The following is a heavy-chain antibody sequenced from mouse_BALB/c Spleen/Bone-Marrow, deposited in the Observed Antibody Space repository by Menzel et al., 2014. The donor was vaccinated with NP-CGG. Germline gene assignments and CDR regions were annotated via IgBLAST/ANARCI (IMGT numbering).Heavy chain of an antibody. CDR1: GYTFTSYW. CDR3: ARPENYDAMDY. J-gene: IGHJ4*01. CDR2: INPSTGYT. V-gene: IGHV1-7*01. Sequence: QVQLQQSGAELAKPGASVKMSCKASGYTFTSYWMHWAKQRPGQGLEWIGYINPSTGYTEYNQKFKDKATLTAGKSSSTAYMQLSSLTSEDSAVYYCARPENYDAMDYWGQGTSVTVSS.